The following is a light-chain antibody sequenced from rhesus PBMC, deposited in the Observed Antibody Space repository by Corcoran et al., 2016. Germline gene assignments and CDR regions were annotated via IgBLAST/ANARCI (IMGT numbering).Light chain of an antibody. CDR2: EAS. V-gene: IGKV1-25*01. J-gene: IGKJ2*01. CDR1: QGITND. CDR3: QHYYSTPYS. Sequence: DIQMTQSPSSLSASVGDRVTITCRASQGITNDLAWYQQKPGETPKLLIYEASSLQSGIPSRFSGSGCGTDFTLTLSSLQSEDFATYYCQHYYSTPYSFGQGTKVEIK.